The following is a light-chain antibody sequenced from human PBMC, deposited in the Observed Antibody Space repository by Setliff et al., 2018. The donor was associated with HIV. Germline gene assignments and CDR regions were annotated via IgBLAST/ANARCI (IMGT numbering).Light chain of an antibody. J-gene: IGLJ1*01. Sequence: QSVLTQPASVSGSPGQSITISCTGTSSDIGGYNYVSWYQQHPGKAPKLVIYDVKDRLSGVSNRFSGSKSGNTASLTISGLQAEDEADYYCSSRIVSSALHVFGTGTKSPS. CDR1: SSDIGGYNY. CDR3: SSRIVSSALHV. CDR2: DVK. V-gene: IGLV2-14*03.